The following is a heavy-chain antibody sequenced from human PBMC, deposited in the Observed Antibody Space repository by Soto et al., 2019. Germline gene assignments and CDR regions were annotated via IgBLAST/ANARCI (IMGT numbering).Heavy chain of an antibody. D-gene: IGHD5-12*01. Sequence: ASVKVSCKASGYTFTSYGISWLRQAPGQGLEWMGWISAYNGNTNYAQKLQGRVTMTTDTSTSTAYMELRSLRSDDTAVYYCASFRGYSGYDYYYYYMDVWGKGTTVTVSS. V-gene: IGHV1-18*01. J-gene: IGHJ6*03. CDR3: ASFRGYSGYDYYYYYMDV. CDR1: GYTFTSYG. CDR2: ISAYNGNT.